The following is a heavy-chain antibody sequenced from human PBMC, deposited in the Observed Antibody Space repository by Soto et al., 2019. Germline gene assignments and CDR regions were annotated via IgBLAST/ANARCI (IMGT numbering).Heavy chain of an antibody. Sequence: GASVKVSCKASGYTFTSYGISWVRQAPGQGLEWMGWISAYNGNTNYAQKLQGRVTMTTDTSTSTAYMELRSLRSDDTAVYYCASDGRSSSPPVWFGPWGQGTLVTVPS. J-gene: IGHJ5*02. V-gene: IGHV1-18*01. D-gene: IGHD6-13*01. CDR1: GYTFTSYG. CDR2: ISAYNGNT. CDR3: ASDGRSSSPPVWFGP.